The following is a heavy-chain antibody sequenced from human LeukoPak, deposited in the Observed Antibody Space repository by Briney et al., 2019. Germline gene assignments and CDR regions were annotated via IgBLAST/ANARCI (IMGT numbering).Heavy chain of an antibody. D-gene: IGHD5-12*01. Sequence: PGGSLRLSCAASGFTFSSYGMHWVRQAPGKGLEWVAVISYDGSNKYYADSVKGRFTISRDNSKNTLYLQMNSLRAEDTAVYYCAKDLARGHYYYYMDVWGKGTTVTVSS. CDR1: GFTFSSYG. CDR3: AKDLARGHYYYYMDV. J-gene: IGHJ6*03. CDR2: ISYDGSNK. V-gene: IGHV3-30*18.